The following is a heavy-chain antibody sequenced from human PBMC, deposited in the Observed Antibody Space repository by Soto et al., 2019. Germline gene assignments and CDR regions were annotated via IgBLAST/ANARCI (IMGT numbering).Heavy chain of an antibody. CDR1: GFTFSSYG. CDR2: ISYDGSNK. Sequence: PGGSLRLSCAASGFTFSSYGMHWVRQAPGKGLEWVAVISYDGSNKYYADSVKGRFTISRDNSKNTLYLQMNSLRAEDTAVYYCAKRAGKNYDILTGFRNWFDPWGQGTLVTVSS. J-gene: IGHJ5*02. V-gene: IGHV3-30*18. CDR3: AKRAGKNYDILTGFRNWFDP. D-gene: IGHD3-9*01.